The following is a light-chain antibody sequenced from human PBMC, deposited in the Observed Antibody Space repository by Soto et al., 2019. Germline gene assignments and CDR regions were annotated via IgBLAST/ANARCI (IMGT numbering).Light chain of an antibody. V-gene: IGKV3-20*01. CDR3: QQYGRSPST. CDR1: QSVSSSY. J-gene: IGKJ4*01. CDR2: GAS. Sequence: EIVWTQSPGTLSLSPGERATLSCRASQSVSSSYLAWYQQKAGQAPRLLIYGASSRATGIPDRFSGSGSGTDFTLTISRLETEDFAVYYCQQYGRSPSTFGGGTKVDIK.